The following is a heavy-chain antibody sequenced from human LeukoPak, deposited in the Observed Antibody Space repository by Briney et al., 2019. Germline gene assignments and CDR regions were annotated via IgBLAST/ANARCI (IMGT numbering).Heavy chain of an antibody. CDR3: ARIVSSSWLTGVFDY. CDR2: IYYSGTT. Sequence: SETLSLTCTVSGGSISSSAYYWGWIRQPPGKGLEWIGSIYYSGTTYYNPSLKSRVTISVDTSKNQFSLKLSSVTAADTAVYYCARIVSSSWLTGVFDYWGQGTLVTVSS. J-gene: IGHJ4*02. D-gene: IGHD6-13*01. CDR1: GGSISSSAYY. V-gene: IGHV4-39*01.